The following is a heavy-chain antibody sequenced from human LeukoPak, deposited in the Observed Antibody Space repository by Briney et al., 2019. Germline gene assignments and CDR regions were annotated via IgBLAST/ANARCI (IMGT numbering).Heavy chain of an antibody. J-gene: IGHJ4*02. Sequence: ASVKVSCKASGYTFTNYYIDWVRQAPGQGLEWMGIIRPSGGSTDYAQKFQGRVTLTRDTSTSIVYMELSSLRSEDTAVYYCARDGGGDGFGWAFDSWGQGTLVTVSS. V-gene: IGHV1-46*01. CDR1: GYTFTNYY. D-gene: IGHD3-16*01. CDR3: ARDGGGDGFGWAFDS. CDR2: IRPSGGST.